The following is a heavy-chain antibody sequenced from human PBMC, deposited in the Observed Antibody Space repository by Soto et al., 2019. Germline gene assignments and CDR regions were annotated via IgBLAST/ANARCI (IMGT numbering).Heavy chain of an antibody. CDR3: ASVHSSGPFDP. D-gene: IGHD6-19*01. Sequence: VQLVESGGGLVQPGGSLRLSCAASGFTFSSYGMHWVRQAPGKGLEWVAVIWYDGSNKYYADSVKGRFTISRDNSKNTLYLQMNSLRAEDTAVYYCASVHSSGPFDPWGQGTLVTVSS. V-gene: IGHV3-33*08. J-gene: IGHJ5*02. CDR1: GFTFSSYG. CDR2: IWYDGSNK.